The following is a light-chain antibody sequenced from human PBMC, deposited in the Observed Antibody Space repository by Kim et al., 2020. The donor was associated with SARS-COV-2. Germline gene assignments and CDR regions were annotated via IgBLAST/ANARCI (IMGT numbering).Light chain of an antibody. J-gene: IGKJ2*03. V-gene: IGKV1-5*03. Sequence: GARVTTPGGASKSISSCLTWYRQKPGRALNLLFYKASILERGAPSRFSGSGSGTEFTLTIRTLQPEDFATYYCKQYNIYYSFGQGTKLEI. CDR2: KAS. CDR3: KQYNIYYS. CDR1: KSISSC.